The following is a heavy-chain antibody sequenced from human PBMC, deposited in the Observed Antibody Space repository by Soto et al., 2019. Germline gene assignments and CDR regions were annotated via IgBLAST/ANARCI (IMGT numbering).Heavy chain of an antibody. V-gene: IGHV1-2*02. CDR3: ARALRLYSSGISYFDY. D-gene: IGHD2-15*01. J-gene: IGHJ4*02. Sequence: QVQLVHSGAEVKKPGASVKVSCKASGYTFTDHYIHWVRQAPGQGLEWLGGINPNSVGTNYAQRFGGRVPLTRDTSISTAYMELRSLRSDDTAVYYCARALRLYSSGISYFDYWGQGTLVTVSS. CDR2: INPNSVGT. CDR1: GYTFTDHY.